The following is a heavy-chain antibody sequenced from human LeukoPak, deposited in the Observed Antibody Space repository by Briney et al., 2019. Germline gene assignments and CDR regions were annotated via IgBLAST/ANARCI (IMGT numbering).Heavy chain of an antibody. J-gene: IGHJ3*02. CDR1: GGSMSSYY. CDR3: ARYLFPNDAFDI. V-gene: IGHV4-59*01. Sequence: PSETLSLTCTVSGGSMSSYYWSWIRQPPGKGREWIGYIYYSGSTNYNPSLKSRVTISVDTSKNQFSLKLSSVTAADTAVYYCARYLFPNDAFDIWGQGTMVTVSS. CDR2: IYYSGST. D-gene: IGHD3-10*02.